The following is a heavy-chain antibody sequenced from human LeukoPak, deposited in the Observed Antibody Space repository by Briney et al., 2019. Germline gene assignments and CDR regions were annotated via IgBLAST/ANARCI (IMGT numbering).Heavy chain of an antibody. CDR3: ARGLLWFGVSKNWFDP. D-gene: IGHD3-10*01. Sequence: ASVKVSCKASGYTFTSYDINWVRQATGQGLEWMGWMNPNSGNTGYAQKFQGRVTITRNTSISTAYMELSSLRSDDTAVYYCARGLLWFGVSKNWFDPWGQGTLVTVSS. J-gene: IGHJ5*02. CDR1: GYTFTSYD. V-gene: IGHV1-8*03. CDR2: MNPNSGNT.